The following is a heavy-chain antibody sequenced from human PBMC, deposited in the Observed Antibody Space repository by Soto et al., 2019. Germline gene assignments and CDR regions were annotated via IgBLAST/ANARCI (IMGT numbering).Heavy chain of an antibody. CDR1: GGTFSSYA. Sequence: EASVKVSCKASGGTFSSYAISCVRQAPGQGLEWMGGIIPIFGTANYAQKFQGRVTITADESTSTAYMELSSLRSEDTAVYYCARRADGDYVSPYYFDYWGQGTLVTVSS. D-gene: IGHD4-17*01. J-gene: IGHJ4*02. CDR3: ARRADGDYVSPYYFDY. V-gene: IGHV1-69*13. CDR2: IIPIFGTA.